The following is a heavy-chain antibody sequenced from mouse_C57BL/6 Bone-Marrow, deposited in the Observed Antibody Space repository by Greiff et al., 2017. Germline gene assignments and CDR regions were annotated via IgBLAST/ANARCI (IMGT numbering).Heavy chain of an antibody. CDR2: IDPSDSAT. CDR1: GYTFTSYW. CDR3: ARYGYPYYFDY. J-gene: IGHJ2*01. V-gene: IGHV1-52*01. D-gene: IGHD1-2*01. Sequence: QVQLQQPGAELVRPGSSVKLSCKASGYTFTSYWMHWVKQRPIQGLEWIGNIDPSDSATHYNQKFKDKATLTVDKSSSTAYMQLISLTSEDSAVYYCARYGYPYYFDYWGQGTTLTVSS.